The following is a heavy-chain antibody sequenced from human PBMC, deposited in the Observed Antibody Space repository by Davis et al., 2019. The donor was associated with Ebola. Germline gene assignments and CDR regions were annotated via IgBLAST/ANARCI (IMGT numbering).Heavy chain of an antibody. V-gene: IGHV3-23*01. CDR3: AKDNLVGAFDI. Sequence: GESLKISCAASGFTFSSYAMSWVRQAPGKGLEWVSAISGSGGSTYYADSVKGRFTISRDNSKNTLYLQMNSLRAEDTAVYYCAKDNLVGAFDIWGQGTMVTVSS. CDR2: ISGSGGST. D-gene: IGHD1-26*01. CDR1: GFTFSSYA. J-gene: IGHJ3*02.